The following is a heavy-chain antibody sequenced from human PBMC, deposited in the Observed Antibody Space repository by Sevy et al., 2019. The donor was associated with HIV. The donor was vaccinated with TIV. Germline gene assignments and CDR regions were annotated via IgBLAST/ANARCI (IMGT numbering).Heavy chain of an antibody. CDR2: ISGSGGST. V-gene: IGHV3-23*01. CDR1: GFTFSNYA. Sequence: GGCLRLSCAASGFTFSNYAMSWVRQAPGKGLEWVSAISGSGGSTYYAASVKGRFTISRDNSKNTLYLQMNSLRAEDTAVYYCAKDSILVAGHFDYWGQGTLVTVSS. D-gene: IGHD6-19*01. CDR3: AKDSILVAGHFDY. J-gene: IGHJ4*02.